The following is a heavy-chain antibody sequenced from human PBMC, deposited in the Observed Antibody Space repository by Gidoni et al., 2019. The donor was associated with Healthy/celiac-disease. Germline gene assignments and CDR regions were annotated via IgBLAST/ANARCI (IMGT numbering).Heavy chain of an antibody. J-gene: IGHJ6*02. Sequence: QVQLQESGPGLVKPSQTLSLTCTVPGGSISSGSYYWSWTRQPAGKGLEWIGRIYTSGSTNYNPSLKSRVTISVDTSKNQFSLKLSSVTAADTAVYYCARDRGVAAAGHYYYGMDVWGQGTTVTVSS. CDR2: IYTSGST. CDR3: ARDRGVAAAGHYYYGMDV. D-gene: IGHD6-13*01. CDR1: GGSISSGSYY. V-gene: IGHV4-61*02.